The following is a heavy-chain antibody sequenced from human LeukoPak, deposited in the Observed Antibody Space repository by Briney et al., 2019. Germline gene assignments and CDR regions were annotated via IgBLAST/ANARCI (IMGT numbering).Heavy chain of an antibody. CDR3: ASPERSSGYYYEY. Sequence: SVKVSCKASGGTFISYAISWVRQAPGQGLEWMGGIIPIFVTANYAQKFQGRVTITTDESTSTAYMELSSLRSEDTAVYYCASPERSSGYYYEYWGQGTLVTVSS. CDR1: GGTFISYA. D-gene: IGHD3-22*01. J-gene: IGHJ4*02. CDR2: IIPIFVTA. V-gene: IGHV1-69*05.